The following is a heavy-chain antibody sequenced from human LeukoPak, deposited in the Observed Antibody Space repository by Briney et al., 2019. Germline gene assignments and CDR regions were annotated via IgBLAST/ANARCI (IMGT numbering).Heavy chain of an antibody. Sequence: RLSCXAXXXTVXXXXXXWXXXXPGKGLEWVSVIYSGGSTNYADSVKGRFXISRDNSKNTLYLQMNSLRVEDTAVYXCVRQIWSWGXXXXXXXXS. CDR1: XXTVXXXX. V-gene: IGHV3-53*01. CDR2: IYSGGST. CDR3: VRQIWS. D-gene: IGHD5-18*01. J-gene: IGHJ4*01.